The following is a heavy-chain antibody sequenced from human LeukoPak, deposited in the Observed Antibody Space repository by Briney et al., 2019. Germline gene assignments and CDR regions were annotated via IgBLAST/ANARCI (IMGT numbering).Heavy chain of an antibody. Sequence: SETLSLTCAVYGGSFSGYYWSWIRQPPGKGLEWIGEINHSGSTNYNPSLKSRVTISVDTSKNQFSLKLSSVTAADTAVYYCARAGDEEIPDYWGQGTLVTVSS. J-gene: IGHJ4*02. D-gene: IGHD1-1*01. CDR1: GGSFSGYY. CDR3: ARAGDEEIPDY. CDR2: INHSGST. V-gene: IGHV4-34*01.